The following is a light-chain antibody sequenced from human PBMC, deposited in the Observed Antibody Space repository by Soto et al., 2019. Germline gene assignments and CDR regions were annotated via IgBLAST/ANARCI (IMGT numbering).Light chain of an antibody. CDR1: QSISRL. Sequence: DIQMTQSPSSLSASVGDRVTITCRASQSISRLLNWYQQKPGKAPKLLIYAASNLQSGVPSRFSGSGSGTDSPSTFGGRQLKNFELNTCHQGKINPVFGPGTKWRSN. V-gene: IGKV1-39*01. CDR2: AAS. CDR3: HQGKINPV. J-gene: IGKJ3*01.